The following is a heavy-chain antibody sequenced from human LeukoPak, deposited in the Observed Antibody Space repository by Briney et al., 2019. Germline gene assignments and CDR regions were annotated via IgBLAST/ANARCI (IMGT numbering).Heavy chain of an antibody. D-gene: IGHD2-2*02. CDR3: ARAYCSSTSCYTAGY. CDR1: GYTFTGYY. J-gene: IGHJ4*02. CDR2: INPNSGGT. V-gene: IGHV1-2*02. Sequence: GASVKVSCKAAGYTFTGYYMHWVRQAPGQGLEWMGWINPNSGGTNYAQKFQGRVTTTRDTSISTAYMELSRLRSDDTAVYYCARAYCSSTSCYTAGYWGQGTLVTVSS.